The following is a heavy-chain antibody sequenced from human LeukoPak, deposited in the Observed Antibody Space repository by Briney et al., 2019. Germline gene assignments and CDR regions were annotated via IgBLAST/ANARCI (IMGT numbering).Heavy chain of an antibody. CDR2: INHSGST. CDR1: GGSFSGYY. Sequence: PSETLSLTCAVYGGSFSGYYWSWIRQPPGKGLEWIGEINHSGSTNYNPSLKSRVTISVDTSKNQFSLKLSSVTAADTAVYYCARMEQQLDFDYWGQGTLVTVSS. V-gene: IGHV4-34*01. D-gene: IGHD6-13*01. CDR3: ARMEQQLDFDY. J-gene: IGHJ4*02.